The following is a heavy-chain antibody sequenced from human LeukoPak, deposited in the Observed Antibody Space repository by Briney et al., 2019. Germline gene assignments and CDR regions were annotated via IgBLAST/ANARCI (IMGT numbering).Heavy chain of an antibody. CDR2: IKQDGSEK. CDR3: ARDWDGDCFDY. CDR1: GFTFSSYW. J-gene: IGHJ4*02. D-gene: IGHD4-17*01. V-gene: IGHV3-7*01. Sequence: GGSLRLSCAASGFTFSSYWMSWVHQAPGKGLEWVANIKQDGSEKYYVDSVKGRFTISRDNAKNSLYLQMNSLRAEDTAVYYCARDWDGDCFDYWGQGTLVTVSS.